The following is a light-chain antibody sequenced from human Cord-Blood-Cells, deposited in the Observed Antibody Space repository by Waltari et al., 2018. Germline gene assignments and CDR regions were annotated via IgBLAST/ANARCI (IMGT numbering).Light chain of an antibody. J-gene: IGKJ1*01. Sequence: EIVLTKSPGTLSLSPGERASLPCTASQSVSSSYLAWYQQKPGQAPRLLIYGASSRATGIPDRFSGSGSGTDFTLTISRLEPEDFAVYYCQQYGSSPWTFGQGTKVEIK. CDR2: GAS. CDR3: QQYGSSPWT. CDR1: QSVSSSY. V-gene: IGKV3-20*01.